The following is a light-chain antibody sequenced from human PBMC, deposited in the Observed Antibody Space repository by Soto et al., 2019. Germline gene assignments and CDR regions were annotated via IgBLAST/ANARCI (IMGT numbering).Light chain of an antibody. CDR3: QQLNSYPLT. V-gene: IGKV1-9*01. CDR1: QGISSY. J-gene: IGKJ4*01. CDR2: AAS. Sequence: DIQLTQSQSFLAASVGDRVTITSRASQGISSYLAWDQQKPGKAPKLLRYAASTLQSGVPSRFTGSGSGTEFTITISSMQPEDFATYYCQQLNSYPLTFVGGTKVEIK.